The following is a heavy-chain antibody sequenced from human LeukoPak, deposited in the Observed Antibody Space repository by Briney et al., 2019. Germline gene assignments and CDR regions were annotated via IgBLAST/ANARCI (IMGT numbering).Heavy chain of an antibody. Sequence: ASVKVSCKASGYTFTGYYMHWVRQAPGQGLEWMGWINPNSGGTNYAQKFQGRVTMTRDTSISTAYMELSRLRSDDTAVYYCARDRWLQLPFPFDYWGQGTLVTVSS. J-gene: IGHJ4*02. CDR1: GYTFTGYY. V-gene: IGHV1-2*02. D-gene: IGHD5-24*01. CDR3: ARDRWLQLPFPFDY. CDR2: INPNSGGT.